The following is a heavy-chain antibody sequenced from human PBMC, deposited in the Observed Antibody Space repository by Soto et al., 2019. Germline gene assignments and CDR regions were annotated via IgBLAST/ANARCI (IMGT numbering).Heavy chain of an antibody. CDR1: GGSIRSSSYY. CDR3: ARHLIKDYDILTGYYGGFDY. V-gene: IGHV4-39*01. Sequence: SETLSLTCTVSGGSIRSSSYYWGWIRQPPGKGLEWIGSIYYSGSTYYNPSLKSRVTISVDTSKNQFSLKLSSVTAADTAVYYCARHLIKDYDILTGYYGGFDYWGQGTLVTVSS. J-gene: IGHJ4*02. D-gene: IGHD3-9*01. CDR2: IYYSGST.